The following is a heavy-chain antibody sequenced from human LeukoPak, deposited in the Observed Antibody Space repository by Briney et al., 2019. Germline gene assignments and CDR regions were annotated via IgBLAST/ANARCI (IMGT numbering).Heavy chain of an antibody. CDR2: ISSSGSTI. CDR3: AGTLGFPNAFDI. V-gene: IGHV3-48*03. CDR1: GFTFSSYE. Sequence: PGGSLRLSCAASGFTFSSYEVNWVGQAPGKGLEWVSYISSSGSTIYYADSVKGRFTISRDNAKNSLYLQMNSLRAEDTAVYYCAGTLGFPNAFDIWGQGTMVTVSS. J-gene: IGHJ3*02.